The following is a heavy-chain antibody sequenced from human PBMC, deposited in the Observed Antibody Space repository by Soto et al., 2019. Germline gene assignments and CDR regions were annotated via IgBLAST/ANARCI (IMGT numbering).Heavy chain of an antibody. D-gene: IGHD5-12*01. CDR3: ARSSGRDGYNDAFDI. J-gene: IGHJ3*02. CDR1: GFTFSSYD. V-gene: IGHV3-13*01. Sequence: PGGSLRLSCAASGFTFSSYDMHWVRQATGKGLEWVSAIGTAGDTYYPGSVRGRFTISRENAKNSLYLQMNSLRAEDTAVYYCARSSGRDGYNDAFDIWGQGTMVTVS. CDR2: IGTAGDT.